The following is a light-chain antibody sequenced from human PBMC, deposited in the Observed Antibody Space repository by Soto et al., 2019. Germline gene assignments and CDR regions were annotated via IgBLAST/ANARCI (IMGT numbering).Light chain of an antibody. Sequence: QPVLTQPPSASGTPGQRVTISCSGSSSNIGSNTVNWYQQLPGTAPKLLIYSNNQRPSGVPDRFSGSKSGTSASLAISGLQSEDEADYYCVAWDDSLTLYVFGTGTKLTVL. CDR1: SSNIGSNT. CDR2: SNN. CDR3: VAWDDSLTLYV. J-gene: IGLJ1*01. V-gene: IGLV1-44*01.